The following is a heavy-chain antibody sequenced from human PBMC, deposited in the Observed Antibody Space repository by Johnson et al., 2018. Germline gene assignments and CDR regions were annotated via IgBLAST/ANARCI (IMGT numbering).Heavy chain of an antibody. D-gene: IGHD2-2*01. CDR2: IWYDGMKK. CDR1: GFRFSSYG. CDR3: AKPAFDDAFDI. J-gene: IGHJ3*02. Sequence: QVQLVESGGGVVQPGGSLRLSCEASGFRFSSYGMHWVRQAPGKGLEWVAVIWYDGMKKYYVESVRGRFTISRDNSKNTLFLQMDSLRAEDTAIYYCAKPAFDDAFDIWGQGTMVIVSS. V-gene: IGHV3-33*06.